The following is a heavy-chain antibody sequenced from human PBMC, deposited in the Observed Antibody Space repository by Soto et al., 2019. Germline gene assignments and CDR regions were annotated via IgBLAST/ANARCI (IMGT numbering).Heavy chain of an antibody. V-gene: IGHV1-69*13. Sequence: GASVKVSCKASGGTFSSYAISWVRQAPGQGLEWMGGIIPIFGTANYAQKFQGRVTITADESTSTAYMELSSLRSEDTAVYYCARINGIVVVGPLDCWGQGTLVTVSS. CDR2: IIPIFGTA. CDR3: ARINGIVVVGPLDC. J-gene: IGHJ4*02. D-gene: IGHD3-22*01. CDR1: GGTFSSYA.